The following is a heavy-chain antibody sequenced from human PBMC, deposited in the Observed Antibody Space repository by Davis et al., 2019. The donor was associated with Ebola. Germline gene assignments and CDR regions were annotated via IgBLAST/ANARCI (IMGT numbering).Heavy chain of an antibody. CDR3: VLRDERALGY. D-gene: IGHD5/OR15-5a*01. CDR2: IYYSGIT. V-gene: IGHV4-39*01. J-gene: IGHJ4*02. Sequence: GSLRLSCTVSGGSVSSGSYYWSWLLQPPRKGLEWIGSIYYSGITYYNPSLKRRVTISVDTSKNQFSLKLRSVTAADTAVYYCVLRDERALGYWGQGTLVTVSS. CDR1: GGSVSSGSYY.